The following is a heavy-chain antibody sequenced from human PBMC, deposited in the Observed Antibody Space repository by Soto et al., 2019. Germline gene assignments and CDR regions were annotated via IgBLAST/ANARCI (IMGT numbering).Heavy chain of an antibody. CDR3: ARAVDSSSWTYYYYYGMDV. CDR2: INHSGST. J-gene: IGHJ6*02. CDR1: GGSFSGYY. D-gene: IGHD6-13*01. V-gene: IGHV4-34*01. Sequence: SETLSLTCAVYGGSFSGYYWSWIRQPPGKGLEWIGEINHSGSTNYNPSLKSRVTISVDTSKNQFSLELSSVTAADTAVYYCARAVDSSSWTYYYYYGMDVWGQGTTVTVSS.